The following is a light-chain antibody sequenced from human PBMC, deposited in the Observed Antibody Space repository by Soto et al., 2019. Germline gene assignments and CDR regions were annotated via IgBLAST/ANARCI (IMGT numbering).Light chain of an antibody. CDR2: EVS. Sequence: QSVLTQPPSASGSPGQSVTISCAGTSSDVGGYNYVSWYRHHPGKAPKLMIYEVSNRPSGVSNRFSGSKSGNTASLTISGLQAEDEADYYCNSYTSSNTYVFGSGTKVTVL. J-gene: IGLJ1*01. V-gene: IGLV2-14*01. CDR3: NSYTSSNTYV. CDR1: SSDVGGYNY.